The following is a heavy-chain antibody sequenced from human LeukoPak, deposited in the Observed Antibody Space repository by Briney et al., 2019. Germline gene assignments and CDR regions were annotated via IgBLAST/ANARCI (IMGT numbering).Heavy chain of an antibody. D-gene: IGHD3-10*01. J-gene: IGHJ4*02. CDR2: ISGSGGST. CDR1: GCTFSSYA. Sequence: PGGSLRLSCAASGCTFSSYATSWVRQAPGKGLEWVSAISGSGGSTYYADSVKGRFTISRDNSKNTLYLQMNSLRAEDTAVYYCAKDLGWFGELSPYYFDYWGQGTLVTVSS. CDR3: AKDLGWFGELSPYYFDY. V-gene: IGHV3-23*01.